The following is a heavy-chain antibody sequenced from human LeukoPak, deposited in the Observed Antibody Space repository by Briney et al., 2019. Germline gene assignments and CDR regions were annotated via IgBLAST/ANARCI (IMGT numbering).Heavy chain of an antibody. CDR3: ARGGYTYAYHYWYFDL. J-gene: IGHJ2*01. Sequence: GASVKVSCKASGGTFSSYAISWVRQAPGQGLEWMGWINPDSGVTNYAQRFEGRVTMTRDTSISTAYMELSRLRSDDTAVYFCARGGYTYAYHYWYFDLWGRGTLVTVSS. V-gene: IGHV1-2*02. CDR2: INPDSGVT. CDR1: GGTFSSYA. D-gene: IGHD5-18*01.